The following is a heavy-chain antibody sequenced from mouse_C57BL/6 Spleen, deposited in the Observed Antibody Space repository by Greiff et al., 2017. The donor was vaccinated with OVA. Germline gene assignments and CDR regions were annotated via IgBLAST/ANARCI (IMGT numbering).Heavy chain of an antibody. CDR1: GFTFTDYY. Sequence: EVMLVESGGGLVQPGASLRLSCAASGFTFTDYYMSWVRQPQGKAPEWLALIRNKANGYTTEYTASVKGRFTISRDNSQNILYLQRNTLRAEDSATYYCVKAPYYYGSSAWFAYWGQGTLVTVSA. CDR2: IRNKANGYTT. CDR3: VKAPYYYGSSAWFAY. D-gene: IGHD1-1*01. V-gene: IGHV7-4*01. J-gene: IGHJ3*01.